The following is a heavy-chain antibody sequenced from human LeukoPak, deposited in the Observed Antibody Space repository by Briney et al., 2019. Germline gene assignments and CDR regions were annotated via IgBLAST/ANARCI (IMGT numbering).Heavy chain of an antibody. CDR1: GYTFTSYD. Sequence: ASVKVSCKASGYTFTSYDINWVRQATGQGLEWMGLMNPNSGNTGYAQKFQGRVTITRNTSISTAYMELSSLRSEDTAVYYCARSYYYDSSGYYYGNWFDPWGQGTLVTVSS. D-gene: IGHD3-22*01. J-gene: IGHJ5*02. CDR3: ARSYYYDSSGYYYGNWFDP. V-gene: IGHV1-8*03. CDR2: MNPNSGNT.